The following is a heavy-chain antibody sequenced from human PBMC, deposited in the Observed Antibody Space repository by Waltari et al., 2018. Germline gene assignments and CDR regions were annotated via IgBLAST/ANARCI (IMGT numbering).Heavy chain of an antibody. J-gene: IGHJ3*02. CDR3: TRGWLVGAYTLIGFDR. D-gene: IGHD1-26*01. Sequence: EVQLVESGGGLVQPGGSLRLACAASGFTFSTYWMPWVRQAPGEGLVWVARIRGDGGETNYADSVSGRFTISRDNADNTLYLQMNSLRDEDTALYYCTRGWLVGAYTLIGFDRWGQGSMVVVSS. CDR2: IRGDGGET. V-gene: IGHV3-74*01. CDR1: GFTFSTYW.